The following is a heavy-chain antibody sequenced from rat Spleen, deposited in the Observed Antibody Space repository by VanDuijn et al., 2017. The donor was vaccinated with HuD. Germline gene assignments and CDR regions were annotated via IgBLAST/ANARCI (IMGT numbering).Heavy chain of an antibody. CDR2: ISTGGDNT. CDR3: ATDTFYDGTYYPGGFDY. D-gene: IGHD1-12*02. CDR1: GFTFTNYY. J-gene: IGHJ2*01. V-gene: IGHV5-27*01. Sequence: EVQLVESGGGLVQPGGSLRLSCAASGFTFTNYYMAWVRQAPTKGLEWVAYISTGGDNTYYRDSVEGRFTISRDNAKSTLYLQLDSLRSEDTATYYCATDTFYDGTYYPGGFDYWGQGVMVTVSS.